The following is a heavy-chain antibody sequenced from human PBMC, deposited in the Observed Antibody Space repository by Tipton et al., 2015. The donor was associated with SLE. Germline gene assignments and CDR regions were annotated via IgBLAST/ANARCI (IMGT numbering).Heavy chain of an antibody. Sequence: SLRLSCAASGFTFSDVWMTWVRQAPGKGLEWLGRIKLKTEGGATDSAAPVEGRFTISRDDSKNTLYLQMNSLKIEDTAMYYCTTGDCSGGSCHAFDIWGQGTMVTVSS. CDR2: IKLKTEGGAT. D-gene: IGHD2-15*01. J-gene: IGHJ3*02. V-gene: IGHV3-15*01. CDR3: TTGDCSGGSCHAFDI. CDR1: GFTFSDVW.